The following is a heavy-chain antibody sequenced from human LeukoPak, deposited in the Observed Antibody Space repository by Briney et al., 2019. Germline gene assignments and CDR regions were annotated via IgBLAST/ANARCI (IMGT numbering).Heavy chain of an antibody. CDR1: GFTFSSYA. CDR3: AKLTGTSGY. Sequence: GGSLRLSCAASGFTFSSYAMSWVRQAPGKGLEWVSTFSVSGGSIHYIDSVKGRFTISRDNSKSTLYLQMNSLRVEDTAVYYCAKLTGTSGYWGQGTLVTVSS. V-gene: IGHV3-23*01. J-gene: IGHJ4*02. CDR2: FSVSGGSI. D-gene: IGHD1-20*01.